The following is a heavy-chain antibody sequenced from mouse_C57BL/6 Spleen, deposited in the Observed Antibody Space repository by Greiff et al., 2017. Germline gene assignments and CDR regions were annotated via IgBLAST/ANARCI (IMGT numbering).Heavy chain of an antibody. CDR3: AREWGMVPYAMDY. J-gene: IGHJ4*01. V-gene: IGHV5-16*01. CDR2: INYDGSST. D-gene: IGHD2-10*02. Sequence: EVMLVESEGGLVQPGSSMKLSCTASGFTFSDYYMAWVRQVPEKGLEWVANINYDGSSTYYLDSLKSRFIISRDNAKNILYLQMSSLKSEDTATYYGAREWGMVPYAMDYGGQGTSVTVSS. CDR1: GFTFSDYY.